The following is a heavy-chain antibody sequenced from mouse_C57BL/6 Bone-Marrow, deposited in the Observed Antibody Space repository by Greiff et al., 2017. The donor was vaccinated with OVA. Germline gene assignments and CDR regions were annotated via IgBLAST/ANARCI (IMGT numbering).Heavy chain of an antibody. V-gene: IGHV1-15*01. CDR1: GYTFTDYE. D-gene: IGHD3-3*01. J-gene: IGHJ4*01. Sequence: VQLQQSGAELVRPGASVTLSCKASGYTFTDYEMHWVKQTPVHGLEWIGAIDPETGGTAYNQKFKGKAILTADKSSSTAYMALRSLTSEDSAVYYCTRGGQMGTYYAMDYWGQGTSVTVSS. CDR2: IDPETGGT. CDR3: TRGGQMGTYYAMDY.